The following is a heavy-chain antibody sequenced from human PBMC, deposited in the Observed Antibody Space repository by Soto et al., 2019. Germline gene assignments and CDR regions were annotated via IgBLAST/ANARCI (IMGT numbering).Heavy chain of an antibody. D-gene: IGHD2-15*01. V-gene: IGHV1-2*02. CDR2: INPNSDTT. J-gene: IGHJ4*02. CDR1: GYTFTGYY. Sequence: ASVKVSCKASGYTFTGYYMHWVRQAPGQGLEWMGWINPNSDTTYYADSVKGRFTISRDNSKSTLYLQMNSLRAGDTAIYYCAGIKLWPYFDYWGQGTLVTVSS. CDR3: AGIKLWPYFDY.